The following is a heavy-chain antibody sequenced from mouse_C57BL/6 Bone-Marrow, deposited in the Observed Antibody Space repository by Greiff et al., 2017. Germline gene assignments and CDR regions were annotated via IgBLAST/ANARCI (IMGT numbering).Heavy chain of an antibody. J-gene: IGHJ2*01. V-gene: IGHV1-64*01. CDR1: GYTFTSYW. CDR3: ARPPYYDYARYYFDY. Sequence: VQLQQPGAELVKPGASVKLSCKASGYTFTSYWMHWVKQRPGQGLEWIGMIHPNSGSTNYNEKFKSKATLTVDKSSSTAYMQLSSLTSEHSAVYYCARPPYYDYARYYFDYWGQGTTLTVSS. CDR2: IHPNSGST. D-gene: IGHD2-4*01.